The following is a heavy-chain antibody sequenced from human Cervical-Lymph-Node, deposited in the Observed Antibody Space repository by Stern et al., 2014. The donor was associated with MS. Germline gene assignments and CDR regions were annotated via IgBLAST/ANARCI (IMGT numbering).Heavy chain of an antibody. CDR3: ARDVARKYYFDS. CDR2: INPSTGSS. Sequence: QVQLVQSGPEVKKPGASVRVSCKASGYTFTSHYMHWVRQATGQGLEWMGLINPSTGSSIYAQRFQGRVAMTRDTSSTTVYLELSSLTSEETALYYCARDVARKYYFDSWGQGTLVTVSS. V-gene: IGHV1-46*01. CDR1: GYTFTSHY. J-gene: IGHJ4*02. D-gene: IGHD2-21*01.